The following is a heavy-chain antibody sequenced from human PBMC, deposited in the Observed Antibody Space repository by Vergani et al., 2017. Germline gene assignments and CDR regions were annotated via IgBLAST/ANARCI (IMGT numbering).Heavy chain of an antibody. D-gene: IGHD4-17*01. CDR1: GFTFSSYD. Sequence: EVQLVESGGGLVQPGGSLRLSCAASGFTFSSYDMHWVRHATGKGLEWVSAIGNAGDTYYPGSVKGRFTISRDNAKNSLYLQMNSLRAGDTAVYYCSRASFHPGPCLDDYGDYVSYWYFELWGRGTLVTVSS. CDR3: SRASFHPGPCLDDYGDYVSYWYFEL. J-gene: IGHJ2*01. V-gene: IGHV3-13*01. CDR2: IGNAGDT.